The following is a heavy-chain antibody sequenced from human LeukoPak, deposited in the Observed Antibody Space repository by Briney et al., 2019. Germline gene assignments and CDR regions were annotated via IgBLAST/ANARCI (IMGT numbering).Heavy chain of an antibody. CDR2: IRYDGSNK. D-gene: IGHD4-23*01. Sequence: GGSLRLSCAASGFTFSSYGVHWVRQAPGKGLEWVAFIRYDGSNKYYADSVKGQFTISRDNSKNTLYLQMNSLRAEDTAVYYCAKPSDYGGNYDAFDIWGQGTMVTVSS. V-gene: IGHV3-30*02. CDR1: GFTFSSYG. J-gene: IGHJ3*02. CDR3: AKPSDYGGNYDAFDI.